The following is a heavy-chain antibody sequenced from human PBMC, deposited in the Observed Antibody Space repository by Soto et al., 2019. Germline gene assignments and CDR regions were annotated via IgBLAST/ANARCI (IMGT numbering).Heavy chain of an antibody. D-gene: IGHD3-3*01. CDR3: ARVGGGTKNDFWFSGYKAESEYNWFDP. CDR1: GGSISSGGYS. Sequence: KTSETLSLTCAVSGGSISSGGYSWSWIRQPPGKGLEWIGYIYHSGSTYYNPSLKSRVTISVDRSKNQFSLKLSSVTAADTAVYYCARVGGGTKNDFWFSGYKAESEYNWFDPWGQGTLVTVSS. CDR2: IYHSGST. V-gene: IGHV4-30-2*01. J-gene: IGHJ5*02.